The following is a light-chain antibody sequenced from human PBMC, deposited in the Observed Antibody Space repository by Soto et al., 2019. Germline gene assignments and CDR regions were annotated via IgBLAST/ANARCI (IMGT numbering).Light chain of an antibody. CDR2: NVF. J-gene: IGKJ4*01. CDR1: QSVSTN. Sequence: ETVLTQSPATLSVSPGERATLSCRASQSVSTNLAWYQQKPGQGPRLLIYNVFARATGIPARFSGSGSGTXXTLTISSLQSEDFAVYYCQQYNDWPPLTFGGGTKVEIK. CDR3: QQYNDWPPLT. V-gene: IGKV3-15*01.